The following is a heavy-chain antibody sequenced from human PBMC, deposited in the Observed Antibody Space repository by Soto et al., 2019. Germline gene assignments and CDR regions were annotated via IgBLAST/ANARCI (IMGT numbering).Heavy chain of an antibody. D-gene: IGHD2-2*02. CDR2: ISSRSDI. CDR1: GFTFSTHS. V-gene: IGHV3-21*01. Sequence: SLRLSCVGSGFTFSTHSINWVRQAPGKGLECVSSISSRSDIYYADSVKGRFTISRDNAKNSVSLQMNSLRAEDTAVYYCAREYTAWPLAYGLDVWGQGTTVTVSS. CDR3: AREYTAWPLAYGLDV. J-gene: IGHJ6*02.